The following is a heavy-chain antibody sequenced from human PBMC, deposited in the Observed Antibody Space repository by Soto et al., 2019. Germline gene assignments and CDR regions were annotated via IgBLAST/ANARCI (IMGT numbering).Heavy chain of an antibody. CDR2: IWYDGSNK. Sequence: GGSLRLSCAASGFTFSSYGMHWVRQAPGKGLEWVAVIWYDGSNKYYADSVKGRFTISRDNSKNTLYLQMNSLRAEDTAVYYCAREGDDFWSGYSKGYFDYWGQGTLVTISS. CDR3: AREGDDFWSGYSKGYFDY. CDR1: GFTFSSYG. D-gene: IGHD3-3*01. V-gene: IGHV3-33*01. J-gene: IGHJ4*02.